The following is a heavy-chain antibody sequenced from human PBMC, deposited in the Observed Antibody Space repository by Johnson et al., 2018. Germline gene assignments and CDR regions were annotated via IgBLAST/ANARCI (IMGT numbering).Heavy chain of an antibody. CDR3: AREKYYASDHDDFDI. D-gene: IGHD2/OR15-2a*01. V-gene: IGHV3-7*03. Sequence: VQLVESGGGLVQPGGSLRLSCAASGFSLTNYWMSWVRQAPGKGLEWVANIKQDGSEKYYADSVKGRFTISRDTAKNSLDLQMNTLRAEDTALYYCAREKYYASDHDDFDIWGQGTIVTVSS. J-gene: IGHJ3*02. CDR2: IKQDGSEK. CDR1: GFSLTNYW.